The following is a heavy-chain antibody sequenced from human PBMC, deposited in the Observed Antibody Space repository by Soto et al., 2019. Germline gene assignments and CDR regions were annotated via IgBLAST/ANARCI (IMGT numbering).Heavy chain of an antibody. CDR3: ARGQWGAFDL. J-gene: IGHJ3*01. CDR1: GFTFSYYW. V-gene: IGHV3-74*01. D-gene: IGHD1-26*01. CDR2: MHSDGSST. Sequence: DVQLVESGGGSVQPGGSLSLSCAATGFTFSYYWMHWVRQAPGKGLVWVSRMHSDGSSTTDADSVKGRFTISRDNAKNTLYLKMNSLRAEDTAVYYCARGQWGAFDLWGQGTMVTVAS.